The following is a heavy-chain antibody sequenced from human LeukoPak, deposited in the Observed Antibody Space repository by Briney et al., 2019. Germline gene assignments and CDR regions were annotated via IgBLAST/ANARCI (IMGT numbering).Heavy chain of an antibody. CDR2: INQDGGRK. J-gene: IGHJ4*02. V-gene: IGHV3-7*05. CDR1: GFTFSTYW. Sequence: GGSLRLSCAASGFTFSTYWMTWVRQGPGKGLEWVANINQDGGRKYYVDSVKGRFTISRDNAKNSLYLQMNSLRAEDTAVYYCARLYCSSTSYQSCFDSWGQGALVTVSS. D-gene: IGHD2-2*01. CDR3: ARLYCSSTSYQSCFDS.